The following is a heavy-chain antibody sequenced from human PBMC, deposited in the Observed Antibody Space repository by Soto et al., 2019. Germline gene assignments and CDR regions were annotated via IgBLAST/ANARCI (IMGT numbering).Heavy chain of an antibody. J-gene: IGHJ1*01. CDR1: GFSFSSYS. V-gene: IGHV3-23*01. CDR3: ANAYCSSTSCRAEYLQH. CDR2: ISGSGGTS. Sequence: GGSLRLSCAASGFSFSSYSMNWVRQAPGKGLEWVSAISGSGGTSYYADSVKGRFTISRDSSKNTVYLQMNSLRAEDTAVYFCANAYCSSTSCRAEYLQHWGQGTLVTVSS. D-gene: IGHD2-2*01.